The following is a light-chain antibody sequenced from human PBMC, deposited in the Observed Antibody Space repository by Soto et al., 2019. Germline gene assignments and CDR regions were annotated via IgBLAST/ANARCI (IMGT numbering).Light chain of an antibody. J-gene: IGKJ4*01. CDR3: QQFSSYPLT. Sequence: EILMTQSPATLSVSPGEGATLSCRASQSVSSKLAWYQQKPGQSPRLLIYDASSRDTGIPDRFSGGGSGTDFTLTISRLEPEDFAVYYCQQFSSYPLTFGGGTKVDIK. CDR2: DAS. CDR1: QSVSSK. V-gene: IGKV3-20*01.